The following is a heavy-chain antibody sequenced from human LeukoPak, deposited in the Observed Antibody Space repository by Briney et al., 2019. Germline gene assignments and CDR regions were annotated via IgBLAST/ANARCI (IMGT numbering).Heavy chain of an antibody. CDR1: AYTFIGYY. Sequence: ASVKVSCKASAYTFIGYYLHWVRQAPGQGLEWMGWINPNTGVTNYAQRFQGRVTMTRDTSISTAYMELSRLRSDDTAVFYCATLMAHLDYWGQGTLVTVSS. J-gene: IGHJ4*02. CDR3: ATLMAHLDY. CDR2: INPNTGVT. D-gene: IGHD2-8*01. V-gene: IGHV1-2*02.